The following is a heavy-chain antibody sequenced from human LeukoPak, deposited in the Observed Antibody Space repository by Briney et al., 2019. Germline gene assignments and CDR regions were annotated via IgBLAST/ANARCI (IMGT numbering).Heavy chain of an antibody. D-gene: IGHD4-23*01. Sequence: HGSSVKVSCKASGGTFSSYAISWVRQAPGQGLEWVGWISAYNGNTNYAQKLQGRVTMTTDTSTSTAYMEVRSLRSDDTAVYYCARDRGRTVVTPGPFSSDYWGQGTLDTVSS. CDR3: ARDRGRTVVTPGPFSSDY. V-gene: IGHV1-18*01. CDR1: GGTFSSYA. J-gene: IGHJ4*02. CDR2: ISAYNGNT.